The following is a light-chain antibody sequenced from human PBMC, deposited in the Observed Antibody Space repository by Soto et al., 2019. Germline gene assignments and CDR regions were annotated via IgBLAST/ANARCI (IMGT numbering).Light chain of an antibody. CDR3: CSYAGNYVV. V-gene: IGLV2-11*01. CDR1: SSDVGGYNY. CDR2: DVT. Sequence: QSVLTQPRSVSGSPGQSVTISCTGTSSDVGGYNYVSWYQQHPGKAPKLMICDVTMRPSGVPDRFSGSKSVNTASLTISGLQAEDEADYYCCSYAGNYVVFGGGTKLTVL. J-gene: IGLJ2*01.